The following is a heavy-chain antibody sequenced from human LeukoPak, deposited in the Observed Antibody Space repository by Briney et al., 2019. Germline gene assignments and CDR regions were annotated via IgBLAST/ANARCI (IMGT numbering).Heavy chain of an antibody. D-gene: IGHD5-12*01. CDR1: GFTFSSYS. V-gene: IGHV3-21*01. J-gene: IGHJ4*02. CDR3: ARAFGYDYVFDY. CDR2: ISSSSSYI. Sequence: GGSLRLSCAGSGFTFSSYSMNWVRQAPGKGLEWVSIISSSSSYIYYADSVKGRFTISRDNAKNSLYPQMNSLRAEDTAVYYCARAFGYDYVFDYWGQGTLVTVSS.